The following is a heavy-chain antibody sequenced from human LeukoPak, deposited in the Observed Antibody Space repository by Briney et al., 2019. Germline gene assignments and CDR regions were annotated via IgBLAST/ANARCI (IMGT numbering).Heavy chain of an antibody. CDR1: GYTFTSYA. V-gene: IGHV7-4-1*02. J-gene: IGHJ3*02. D-gene: IGHD5-18*01. CDR2: INTNSGDP. CDR3: ARFRPHGYYDTFDI. Sequence: ASVKVSCKASGYTFTSYAMNWVRQAPGQGLEWMGWINTNSGDPTYAQGFTGRFVFSLDTSVGTAYLQISSLRAEDTAVYYCARFRPHGYYDTFDIWGQGTMVTVS.